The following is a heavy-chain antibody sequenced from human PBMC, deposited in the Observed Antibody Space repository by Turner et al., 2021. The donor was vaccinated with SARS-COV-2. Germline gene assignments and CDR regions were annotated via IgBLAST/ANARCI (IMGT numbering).Heavy chain of an antibody. CDR1: GVSITSTNFF. CDR2: VSYSGST. V-gene: IGHV4-39*01. J-gene: IGHJ4*02. Sequence: QVPLQESGPGLVKPSETLSLSFTVSGVSITSTNFFWGWIRQSPGKGLEWRGTVSYSGSTYYNPSFKGRVTRSADPSKRQFFLRLTSVTAADTAVYYCARLYHHDTSGVDFWGQGTQVTVSS. D-gene: IGHD3-22*01. CDR3: ARLYHHDTSGVDF.